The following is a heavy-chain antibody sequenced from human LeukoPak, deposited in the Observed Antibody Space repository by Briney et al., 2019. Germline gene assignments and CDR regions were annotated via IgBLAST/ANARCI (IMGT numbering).Heavy chain of an antibody. J-gene: IGHJ3*02. Sequence: SQTLSLTCAISGDSVSSNSAAWNWIRQSPSRGLEWLGRTYYRSKWYNDYAVSVKSRITINPDTSKNQFSLQLNSVTPEDTAVYYCARATQNSSSWYGRGRDAFDIWGQGTMVTVSS. V-gene: IGHV6-1*01. CDR2: TYYRSKWYN. CDR3: ARATQNSSSWYGRGRDAFDI. CDR1: GDSVSSNSAA. D-gene: IGHD6-13*01.